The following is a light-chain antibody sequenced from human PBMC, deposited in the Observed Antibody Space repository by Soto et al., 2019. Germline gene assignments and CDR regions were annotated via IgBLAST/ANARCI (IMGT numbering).Light chain of an antibody. CDR1: SGHSSYA. J-gene: IGLJ2*01. CDR2: LNSDGSH. Sequence: QSALTQSPSASASLGASVKLTCTLSSGHSSYAIAWHQQQPEKGPRSLMKLNSDGSHSRGDGIPDRFSGSSSGAERFLTISSLQSEDEADYYCQTWGTGTHVVFGGGTKLTVL. V-gene: IGLV4-69*01. CDR3: QTWGTGTHVV.